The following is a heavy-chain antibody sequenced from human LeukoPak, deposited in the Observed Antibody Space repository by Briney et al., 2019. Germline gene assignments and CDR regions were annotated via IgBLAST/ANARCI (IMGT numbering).Heavy chain of an antibody. V-gene: IGHV4-61*01. CDR3: ARGRLGATY. D-gene: IGHD1-26*01. J-gene: IGHJ4*02. Sequence: KPSETLSLTCTVSGGPVSRGSYYWSWTRQPPGKGLEWIGYIHHSGTTNYSPSLKSRVTISVDMSKNQFFLNLTSVTAADTAVYYCARGRLGATYWGQGTLVTVSS. CDR1: GGPVSRGSYY. CDR2: IHHSGTT.